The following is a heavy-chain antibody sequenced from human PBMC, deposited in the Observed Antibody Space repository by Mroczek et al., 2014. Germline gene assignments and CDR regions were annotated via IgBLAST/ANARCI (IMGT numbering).Heavy chain of an antibody. CDR1: GFTFTSSA. CDR3: AAEEVGTTGIWGNAFDI. J-gene: IGHJ3*02. Sequence: PEVKKPGTSVKVSCKASGFTFTSSAMQWVRQARGQRLEWIGWIVVGSGNTNYAQKFQERVTITRDMSTSTAYMELSSLRSEDTAVYYCAAEEVGTTGIWGNAFDIWGQGTMVTVSS. D-gene: IGHD1-26*01. CDR2: IVVGSGNT. V-gene: IGHV1-58*02.